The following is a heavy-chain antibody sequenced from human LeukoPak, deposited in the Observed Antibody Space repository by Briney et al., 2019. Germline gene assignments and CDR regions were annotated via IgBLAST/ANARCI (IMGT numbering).Heavy chain of an antibody. V-gene: IGHV3-21*01. CDR2: ISSSSSYI. CDR1: GFTFSSYS. J-gene: IGHJ4*02. D-gene: IGHD3-3*01. CDR3: AREIPGGFLEWLPYDY. Sequence: GSLRLSCAASGFTFSSYSMNWVRQAPGKGLEWVSSISSSSSYIYYADSVKGRFTISRDSAKNSLYLQMNSLRAEDTAVYYCAREIPGGFLEWLPYDYWGQGTLVTVSS.